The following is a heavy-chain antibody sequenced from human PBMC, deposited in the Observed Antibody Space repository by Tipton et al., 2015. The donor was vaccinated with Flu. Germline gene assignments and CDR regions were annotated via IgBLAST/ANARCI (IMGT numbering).Heavy chain of an antibody. CDR3: ARHDPNRGSVVLFDY. Sequence: TLSLTCSVSGGPVISGSMTRYYWSWIRQPPGKGLEWIGYIYNSGSTIYNPSLKSRVTISLGTSRRQFSLNLRSVTAADTAVYYGARHDPNRGSVVLFDYWGQGTLVTVSS. CDR1: GGPVISGSMTRYY. J-gene: IGHJ4*02. D-gene: IGHD6-25*01. CDR2: IYNSGST. V-gene: IGHV4-61*01.